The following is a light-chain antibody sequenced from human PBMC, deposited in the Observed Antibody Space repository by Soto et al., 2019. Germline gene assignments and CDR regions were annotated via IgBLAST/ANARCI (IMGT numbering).Light chain of an antibody. J-gene: IGKJ4*01. CDR2: VAS. CDR1: QSVNQK. V-gene: IGKV3-15*01. CDR3: QQLTRYPST. Sequence: EIVLTQSPATLSVSPGERATLSCRASQSVNQKLGWYQQKPGQAPRLLIYVASYRATGIPARFSGSGSGTEYTLTISNLQAEDFATYYCQQLTRYPSTFGGGTKVEIK.